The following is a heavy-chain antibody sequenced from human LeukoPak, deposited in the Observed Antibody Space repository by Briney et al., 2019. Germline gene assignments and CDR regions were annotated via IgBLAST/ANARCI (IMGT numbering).Heavy chain of an antibody. CDR2: IYHSGST. CDR3: ARVFSGWYFDSDYYMDV. Sequence: GSLRLSCAASGFTFSNYNMNWVRQAPGKGLEWIGEIYHSGSTNYNPSLKSRVTISVDKSKNQFSLKLSSVTAADTAVYYCARVFSGWYFDSDYYMDVWGKGTTVTVSS. V-gene: IGHV4-4*02. J-gene: IGHJ6*03. CDR1: GFTFSNYNM. D-gene: IGHD6-19*01.